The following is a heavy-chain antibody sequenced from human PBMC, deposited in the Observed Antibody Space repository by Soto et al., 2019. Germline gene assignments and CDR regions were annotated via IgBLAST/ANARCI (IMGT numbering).Heavy chain of an antibody. D-gene: IGHD2-21*02. CDR2: IIPNFGTA. CDR3: ARDWRVAACGGDFRQGAFDM. CDR1: GGTFSSYA. Sequence: QVQLLQSGAAVKKPGSSVKVSCKASGGTFSSYAISWVRHAPGQGLEWMGGIIPNFGTANYARKLQGRVTITAEESTSTAYMELSSLRSEDTAVYYCARDWRVAACGGDFRQGAFDMWSEGTKVAFSS. V-gene: IGHV1-69*01. J-gene: IGHJ3*02.